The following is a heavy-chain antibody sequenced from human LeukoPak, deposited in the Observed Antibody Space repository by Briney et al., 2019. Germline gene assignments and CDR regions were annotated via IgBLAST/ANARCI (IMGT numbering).Heavy chain of an antibody. CDR1: GYTLTELS. D-gene: IGHD6-19*01. V-gene: IGHV1-24*01. CDR2: FDPEDGET. CDR3: ATLPPGTVASNFDY. Sequence: GASVKVSCKVSGYTLTELSMHWVRQAPGKGLEWMGGFDPEDGETIYAQKFQGRVTMTEDTSTDTAYMELSSLRSEDTAVYYCATLPPGTVASNFDYWSQGTLVTVSS. J-gene: IGHJ4*02.